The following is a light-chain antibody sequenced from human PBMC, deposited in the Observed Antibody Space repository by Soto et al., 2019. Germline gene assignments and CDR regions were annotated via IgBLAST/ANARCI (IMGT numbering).Light chain of an antibody. J-gene: IGKJ1*01. CDR1: QSVSSN. Sequence: EIVMTQSPATLSVSPGERVTLSCRASQSVSSNLAWYQQKPGQSPSLLIYGASTRAPGIPARFSGSASGTEFTLTISSLQSEDFAVYYCQQYINLWTFGQGTKVEIK. V-gene: IGKV3-15*01. CDR2: GAS. CDR3: QQYINLWT.